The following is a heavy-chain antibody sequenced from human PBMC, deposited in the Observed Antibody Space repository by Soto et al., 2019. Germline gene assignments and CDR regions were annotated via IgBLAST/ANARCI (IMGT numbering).Heavy chain of an antibody. Sequence: ASVKVSCKASGYTFTGYYMHWVRQAPGQGLEWMGWINPNSGGTNYAQKFQGRVTMTRDTSISTAYMELSRLRSDDTAVYYCAREAAVAAYFDYWGQGPLVTVYS. D-gene: IGHD6-19*01. CDR1: GYTFTGYY. J-gene: IGHJ4*02. V-gene: IGHV1-2*02. CDR3: AREAAVAAYFDY. CDR2: INPNSGGT.